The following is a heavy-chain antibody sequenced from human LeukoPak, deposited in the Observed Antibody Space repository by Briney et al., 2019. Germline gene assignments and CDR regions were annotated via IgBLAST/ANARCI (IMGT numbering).Heavy chain of an antibody. CDR1: GCSISSGSYD. J-gene: IGHJ6*03. V-gene: IGHV4-61*02. Sequence: VKPSQTLSLTCTVSGCSISSGSYDWSWIRQPAGKGLEWIGRIYTSGSTNYNPSLKSRVTISVDTSKNQFSLKLSSVTAADTAVYYCARVDYYYYMDVWGKGTTVTVSS. CDR2: IYTSGST. CDR3: ARVDYYYYMDV.